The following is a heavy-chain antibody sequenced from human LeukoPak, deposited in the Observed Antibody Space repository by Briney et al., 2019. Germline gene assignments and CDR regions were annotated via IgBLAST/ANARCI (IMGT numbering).Heavy chain of an antibody. J-gene: IGHJ4*02. D-gene: IGHD1-14*01. V-gene: IGHV1-8*03. Sequence: ASVTVSCKASGYTFTSYDINWVRQATGQGLEWMGWMNPNSGNTGYAQKFQSRVTITRNTSISTAYMELSSLRSEDTAVYYCATDHRGPFSGLFDYWGQGTLVTVSS. CDR3: ATDHRGPFSGLFDY. CDR1: GYTFTSYD. CDR2: MNPNSGNT.